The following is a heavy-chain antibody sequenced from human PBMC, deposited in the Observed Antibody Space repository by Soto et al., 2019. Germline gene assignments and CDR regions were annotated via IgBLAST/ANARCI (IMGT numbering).Heavy chain of an antibody. Sequence: PGESLKISCKGSGHSFTNFWISCVRQMPGKGLEWTGRVDPSDSRTSYSPSFQGHVTISVDKALNTAYLQWSSLKASDSAMYYCGEVINPRSYYYGMAVWGQGPTVTVSS. D-gene: IGHD2-21*01. V-gene: IGHV5-10-1*01. CDR2: VDPSDSRT. CDR3: GEVINPRSYYYGMAV. J-gene: IGHJ6*02. CDR1: GHSFTNFW.